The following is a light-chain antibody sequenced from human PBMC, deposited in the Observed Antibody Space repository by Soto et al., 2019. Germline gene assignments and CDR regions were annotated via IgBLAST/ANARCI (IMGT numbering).Light chain of an antibody. J-gene: IGKJ4*01. CDR2: WAS. CDR3: QQYYGAPFT. Sequence: DIVMTQSPDSLAVSLGERATINCKSSQSVLYSSNNKNYLAWYQQKPGQPPNLLIYWASTRESGVPDRFSGSGSGTDFTLTISSLQAEDVAVYYCQQYYGAPFTFGGGTKVEMK. V-gene: IGKV4-1*01. CDR1: QSVLYSSNNKNY.